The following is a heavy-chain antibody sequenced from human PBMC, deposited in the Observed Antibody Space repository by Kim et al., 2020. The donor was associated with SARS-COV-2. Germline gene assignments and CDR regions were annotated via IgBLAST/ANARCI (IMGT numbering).Heavy chain of an antibody. CDR3: ARDIVGMRLPDH. CDR2: IKEDGSEK. CDR1: GFTFTVYW. V-gene: IGHV3-7*03. Sequence: GGSLRLSCTASGFTFTVYWMNWVRQAPGKGLEWVANIKEDGSEKYYVDSVKGRFTISRDNAKNSLYLQMNSLRAEDTAIYYCARDIVGMRLPDHWGQGTLVTVSS. J-gene: IGHJ4*02. D-gene: IGHD2-15*01.